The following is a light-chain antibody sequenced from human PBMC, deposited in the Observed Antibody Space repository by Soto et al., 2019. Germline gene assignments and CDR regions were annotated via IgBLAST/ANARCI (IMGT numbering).Light chain of an antibody. CDR1: QSLVHLDGNTY. V-gene: IGKV2-24*01. CDR3: VQTAQFPFT. Sequence: DIVMTQTPLSSPVTLGQPASISCKSSQSLVHLDGNTYLSWLQQRPGQPPRLLIYEISNRFSGVPDRFSGSGAGTDFTPKISRVEAEDVGVYYCVQTAQFPFTFGGGTKVEIK. CDR2: EIS. J-gene: IGKJ4*01.